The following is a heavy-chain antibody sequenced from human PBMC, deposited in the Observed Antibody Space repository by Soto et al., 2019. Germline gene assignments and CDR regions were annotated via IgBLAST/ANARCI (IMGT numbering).Heavy chain of an antibody. Sequence: EVRLVESGGGLVQPGGSLRLSCAASGFTFSSYWMHWVRQAPGKGLVWVSRINNDGSGTHYADSVEGRFTISRENDKNTLYLQKNRLRGGDHAVVYCCRDPVAVEYGMDVWGQGTKVTVSS. CDR1: GFTFSSYW. D-gene: IGHD6-19*01. V-gene: IGHV3-74*01. CDR3: CRDPVAVEYGMDV. J-gene: IGHJ6*02. CDR2: INNDGSGT.